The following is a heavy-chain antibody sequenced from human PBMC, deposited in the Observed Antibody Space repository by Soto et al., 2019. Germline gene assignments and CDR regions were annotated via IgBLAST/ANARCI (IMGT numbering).Heavy chain of an antibody. Sequence: QVQLVESGGGLVKPGGSLRLSCAASGFTFSDYYMSWIRQAPGKGLEWVSYISSSGSTIYYADSVKGRFTISRDNAKNSLYLQMNSPRAEDTAVYYCARDAVSDDFWSGYYSNYYYYMDVWGKGTTVTVSS. CDR3: ARDAVSDDFWSGYYSNYYYYMDV. CDR2: ISSSGSTI. CDR1: GFTFSDYY. J-gene: IGHJ6*03. D-gene: IGHD3-3*01. V-gene: IGHV3-11*01.